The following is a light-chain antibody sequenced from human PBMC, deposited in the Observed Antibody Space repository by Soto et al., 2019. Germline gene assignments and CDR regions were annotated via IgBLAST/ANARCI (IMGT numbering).Light chain of an antibody. J-gene: IGKJ1*01. CDR1: QSVSSN. V-gene: IGKV3-15*01. CDR3: KQYNNWPPWT. Sequence: EIVMTQSPATLSVSPGEKATLSCRASQSVSSNLAWYQQKPGQAPRLLIYGASTRATRIPARFSGFGSGTEFTLTISSLQSEDFAVYYCKQYNNWPPWTFGQGTKVEIK. CDR2: GAS.